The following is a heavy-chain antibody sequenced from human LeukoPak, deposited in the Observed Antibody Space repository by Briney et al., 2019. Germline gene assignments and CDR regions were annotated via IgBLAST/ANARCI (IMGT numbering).Heavy chain of an antibody. V-gene: IGHV4-4*09. CDR2: IYTSGST. CDR3: ARHGRLGYSSSWDYYYYYMDV. CDR1: GGSISSYY. J-gene: IGHJ6*03. D-gene: IGHD6-6*01. Sequence: PSETLSLTCTVAGGSISSYYWSWVRQPPGKGLGLVGYIYTSGSTNYNPSLKSRVTISVDTSKNQFSLKLSSVTAADTAVYYCARHGRLGYSSSWDYYYYYMDVWGKGTTVTVSS.